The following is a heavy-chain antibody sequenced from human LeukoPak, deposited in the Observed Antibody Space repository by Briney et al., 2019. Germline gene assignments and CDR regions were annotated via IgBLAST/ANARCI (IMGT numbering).Heavy chain of an antibody. D-gene: IGHD6-19*01. Sequence: ASVKVSCKGSGYTFTGYYMHWVRQAPGQGLEWMGWINPNSGGTNYAQKFQGRVTMTRDTSISTAYMELSSLRSDDTAVYYCATFSSGWYVVQWGQGTLVTVSS. J-gene: IGHJ4*02. CDR2: INPNSGGT. CDR1: GYTFTGYY. CDR3: ATFSSGWYVVQ. V-gene: IGHV1-2*02.